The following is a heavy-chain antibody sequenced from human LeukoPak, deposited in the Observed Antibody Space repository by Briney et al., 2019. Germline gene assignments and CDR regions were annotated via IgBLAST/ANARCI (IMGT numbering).Heavy chain of an antibody. D-gene: IGHD6-6*01. Sequence: ASVKVSCKASGYTFIGYYMHWVRQAPGQGLEWMGWINPNSGDTNYAQKFQGRVTVTRDTSITTAYMELYRLRSDDTAVYYCARELALSSIAARFRFDPWGQGTLVSVSS. CDR2: INPNSGDT. V-gene: IGHV1-2*02. J-gene: IGHJ5*02. CDR3: ARELALSSIAARFRFDP. CDR1: GYTFIGYY.